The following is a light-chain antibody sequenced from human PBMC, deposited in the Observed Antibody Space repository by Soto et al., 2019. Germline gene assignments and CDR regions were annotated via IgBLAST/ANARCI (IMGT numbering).Light chain of an antibody. Sequence: EILLTQSPATLSLSPGEGATLSCRASQSIHNYLAWYQQKPGQVPRLLIYDVSNRATGIPARFSGSGSGTVFTLTISSLEPDDFAVYYCQQRSNWPLTFGGGTKV. CDR1: QSIHNY. V-gene: IGKV3-11*01. J-gene: IGKJ4*01. CDR2: DVS. CDR3: QQRSNWPLT.